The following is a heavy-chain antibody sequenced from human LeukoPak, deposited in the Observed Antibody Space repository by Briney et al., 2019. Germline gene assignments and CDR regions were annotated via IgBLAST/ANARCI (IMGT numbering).Heavy chain of an antibody. CDR1: GFTFSGSA. CDR2: IDKKDKGYATAI. CDR3: TRDSGTYNWFDP. D-gene: IGHD1-26*01. Sequence: PGGSLKLSCAASGFTFSGSAIHWVRQSSGKGLEWVGQIDKKDKGYATAIAYAASVTGRFTISRDDSINTAYLQMKSLRTEDTALYYCTRDSGTYNWFDPWGQGTLVTVSS. J-gene: IGHJ5*02. V-gene: IGHV3-73*01.